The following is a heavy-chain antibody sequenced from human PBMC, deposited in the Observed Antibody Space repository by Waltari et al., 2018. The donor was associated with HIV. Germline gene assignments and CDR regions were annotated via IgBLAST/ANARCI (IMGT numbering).Heavy chain of an antibody. Sequence: VESGGDWVQPGGSLKISCAASGFTFSSFWMTWVRQAPGRGPEWVANVKYDNSEMFYADSVRGRFTIFRDNSKKVVFLQMNNLTIDDSATYLCARSHSGRFDYWG. D-gene: IGHD1-26*01. CDR2: VKYDNSEM. J-gene: IGHJ4*01. V-gene: IGHV3-7*01. CDR3: ARSHSGRFDY. CDR1: GFTFSSFW.